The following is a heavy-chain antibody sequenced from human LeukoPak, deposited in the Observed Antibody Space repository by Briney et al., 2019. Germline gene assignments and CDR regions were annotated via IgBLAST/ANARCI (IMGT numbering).Heavy chain of an antibody. V-gene: IGHV1-69*02. CDR3: ATSGIYGGLVTFDY. CDR1: GGTFSSYT. D-gene: IGHD2-21*02. Sequence: SVKVSCKASGGTFSSYTISWVRQAPGQGLEWMGRIIPILGIANYAQKFQGRVTITADKPTDTAYMELTSLRSEDTAVYYCATSGIYGGLVTFDYWGQGTLVTVSS. CDR2: IIPILGIA. J-gene: IGHJ4*02.